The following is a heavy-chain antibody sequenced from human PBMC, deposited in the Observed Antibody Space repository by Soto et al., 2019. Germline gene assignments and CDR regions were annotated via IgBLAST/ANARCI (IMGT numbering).Heavy chain of an antibody. D-gene: IGHD2-2*01. CDR1: GGTFSSYA. Sequence: SVKVSCKASGGTFSSYAISWVRQAPGKGLEWMGGIIPIFGTANYAQKFQGRVTITADDSTSTAYMELSSLRSEDTAVYYCARGGYRYAKGPSNWFDPWGQGTLVTVSS. CDR3: ARGGYRYAKGPSNWFDP. V-gene: IGHV1-69*13. J-gene: IGHJ5*02. CDR2: IIPIFGTA.